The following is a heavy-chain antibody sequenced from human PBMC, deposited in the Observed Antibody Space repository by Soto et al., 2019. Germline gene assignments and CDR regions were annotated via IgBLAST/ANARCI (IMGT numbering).Heavy chain of an antibody. D-gene: IGHD3-22*01. CDR2: IYYSGST. J-gene: IGHJ4*02. CDR3: ARRSLSYYYDSSLQIH. Sequence: SETLSLTCTVSGGSISSSSYYWGWIRQPPGKGLEWIGSIYYSGSTYYNPSLKSRVTISVDTSKNQFSLKLSSVTAADTAVYYCARRSLSYYYDSSLQIHWGQVTLVTVSS. V-gene: IGHV4-39*01. CDR1: GGSISSSSYY.